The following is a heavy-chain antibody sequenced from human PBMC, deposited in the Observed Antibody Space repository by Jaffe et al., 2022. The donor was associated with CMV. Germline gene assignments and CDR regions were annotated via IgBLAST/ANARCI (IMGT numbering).Heavy chain of an antibody. CDR3: ARVRRQQLVPSYYYMDV. V-gene: IGHV1-18*04. CDR2: ISAYNGNT. D-gene: IGHD6-13*01. J-gene: IGHJ6*03. Sequence: QVQLVQSGAEVKKPGASVKVSCKASGYTFTSYGISWVRQAPGQGLEWMGWISAYNGNTNYAQKLQGRVTMTTDTSTSTAYMELRSLRSDDTAVYYCARVRRQQLVPSYYYMDVWGKGTTVTVSS. CDR1: GYTFTSYG.